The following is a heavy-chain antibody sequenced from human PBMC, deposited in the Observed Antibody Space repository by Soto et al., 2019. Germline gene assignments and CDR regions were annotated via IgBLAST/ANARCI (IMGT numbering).Heavy chain of an antibody. Sequence: ASVKVSCTASGYTFTSYDSNWVRQATGQGLEWMGWMNPNSGNTGYAQKFQGRVTMTRNTSISTAYMELSSLRSEDTAVYYCARSGHCTGANCDRFDYWGQGTLVTVSS. J-gene: IGHJ4*02. CDR1: GYTFTSYD. V-gene: IGHV1-8*01. CDR3: ARSGHCTGANCDRFDY. D-gene: IGHD2-8*02. CDR2: MNPNSGNT.